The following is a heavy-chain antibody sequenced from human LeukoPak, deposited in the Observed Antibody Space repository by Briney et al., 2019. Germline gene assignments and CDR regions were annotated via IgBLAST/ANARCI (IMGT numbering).Heavy chain of an antibody. CDR2: ISSSSSYI. CDR1: GFTFSSYS. CDR3: ARGTPYNWNYLGDY. V-gene: IGHV3-21*01. Sequence: SGGSLRLSCAASGFTFSSYSMNWVRQAPGKGLEWVSSISSSSSYIYYADSVKGRFTISRDNAKNSLYLQMNSLRAEDTAAYYCARGTPYNWNYLGDYWGQGTLVTVSS. D-gene: IGHD1-7*01. J-gene: IGHJ4*02.